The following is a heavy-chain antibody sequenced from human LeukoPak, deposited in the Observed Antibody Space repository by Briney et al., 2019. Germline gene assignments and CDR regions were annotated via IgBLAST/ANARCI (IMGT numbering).Heavy chain of an antibody. D-gene: IGHD4-17*01. CDR1: GYTFTSYG. V-gene: IGHV1-18*01. CDR2: ISAYNGNT. Sequence: PWASVKVSCKASGYTFTSYGISWVRQAPGQGLEWMGWISAYNGNTNYAQKLQGRVTMTTDTSTSTAYMELRSLRSDDTAVYYCARVDDYGDYGDTPPFDYWGQGTLDTVSS. CDR3: ARVDDYGDYGDTPPFDY. J-gene: IGHJ4*02.